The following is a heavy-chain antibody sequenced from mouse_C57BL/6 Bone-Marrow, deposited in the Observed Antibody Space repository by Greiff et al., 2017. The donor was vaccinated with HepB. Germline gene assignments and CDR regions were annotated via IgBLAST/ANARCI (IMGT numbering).Heavy chain of an antibody. CDR1: GYSFTGYF. J-gene: IGHJ3*01. Sequence: EVQLQESGPELVKPGDSVKISCKASGYSFTGYFMNWVMQSHGKSLEWIGRINPYNGDTFYNQKFKGKATLTVDKSSSTAHMELRSLTSEDSAVYYCARKDDYAWFAYWGQGTLVTVSA. CDR3: ARKDDYAWFAY. V-gene: IGHV1-20*01. CDR2: INPYNGDT. D-gene: IGHD2-4*01.